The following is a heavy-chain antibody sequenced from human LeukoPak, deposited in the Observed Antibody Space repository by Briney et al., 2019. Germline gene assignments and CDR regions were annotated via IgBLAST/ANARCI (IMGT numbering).Heavy chain of an antibody. J-gene: IGHJ4*02. V-gene: IGHV3-48*01. CDR2: ISSSSSTI. Sequence: GGSLRLSCAASGFTFSSYSMNWVRQAPGKGLEWVSYISSSSSTIYYADSVKGRFTISRDNAKNSLYLQMNSLRAEDTAVYYCARDGEYSGIDYWGQGTLVTVSS. CDR3: ARDGEYSGIDY. D-gene: IGHD6-6*01. CDR1: GFTFSSYS.